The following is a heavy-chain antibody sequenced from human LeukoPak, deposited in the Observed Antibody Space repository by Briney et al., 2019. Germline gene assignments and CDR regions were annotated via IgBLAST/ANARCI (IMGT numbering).Heavy chain of an antibody. D-gene: IGHD6-19*01. CDR1: GFTFSSYA. V-gene: IGHV3-23*01. CDR2: IRGSGDIT. J-gene: IGHJ4*02. Sequence: PGGSLRLSCAASGFTFSSYAMNWVRQAPGKGLEWVSTIRGSGDITYYADSAKGRFTISRDNSKNTLYLQISSLRAEDTAIYYCAKDGISGWYGNHFDFWGQGILVTGSS. CDR3: AKDGISGWYGNHFDF.